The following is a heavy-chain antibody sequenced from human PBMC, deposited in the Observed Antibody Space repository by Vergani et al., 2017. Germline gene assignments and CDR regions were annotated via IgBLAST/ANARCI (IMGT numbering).Heavy chain of an antibody. J-gene: IGHJ4*02. CDR2: IIPIFGTA. CDR3: ARGRWELELFDY. V-gene: IGHV1-69*01. D-gene: IGHD1-7*01. CDR1: GGTFSSYA. Sequence: QVQLVQSGAEVKKPGSSVKVSCKASGGTFSSYAISWVRQAPGQGLERMGGIIPIFGTANYAQKFQGRVTSTADESTSTAYMELSRLRSEDTAVYYCARGRWELELFDYWGQGTLVTISS.